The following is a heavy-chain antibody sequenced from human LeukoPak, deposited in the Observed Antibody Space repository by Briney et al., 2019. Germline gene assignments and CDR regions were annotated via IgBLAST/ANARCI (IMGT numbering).Heavy chain of an antibody. CDR3: ARSGPHGGWYYFDY. CDR2: TYYGGST. J-gene: IGHJ4*02. D-gene: IGHD6-19*01. V-gene: IGHV4-31*03. Sequence: PSETLSLTCTVSGDSISSGGYYWRWIRHHPGKGLEWIGYTYYGGSTYYTPTLESRVSISIDTSAYQFSLKLSSVTAADTAVYYCARSGPHGGWYYFDYWGQGTLVTVS. CDR1: GDSISSGGYY.